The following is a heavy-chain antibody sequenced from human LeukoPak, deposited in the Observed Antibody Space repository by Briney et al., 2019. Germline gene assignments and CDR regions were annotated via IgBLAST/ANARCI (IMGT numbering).Heavy chain of an antibody. CDR1: GFTFSSYA. CDR3: AKQIAAAGTPFDY. J-gene: IGHJ4*02. V-gene: IGHV3-23*01. D-gene: IGHD6-13*01. CDR2: ISGSGGST. Sequence: GGSLRPSCAASGFTFSSYAMSWVRQAPGKGLEWVSAISGSGGSTYYADSVKGRFTISRDNSKNTLYLQMNSLRAEDTAVYYCAKQIAAAGTPFDYWGQGTLVTVSS.